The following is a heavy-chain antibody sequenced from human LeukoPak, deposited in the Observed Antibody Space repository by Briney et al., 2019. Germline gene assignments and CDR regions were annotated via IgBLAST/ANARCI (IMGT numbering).Heavy chain of an antibody. CDR1: GFTFSSYS. V-gene: IGHV3-21*01. D-gene: IGHD3-10*01. Sequence: KAGGSLRLSFAASGFTFSSYSMNWVRQAPGKGLEWVSSISSSSSYIYYADSVKGRFTISRDDAKNSLYLQMNSLRAEDTAVYYCARAATSYGSGSYYNGYYFDYWGQGTLVTVSS. CDR2: ISSSSSYI. J-gene: IGHJ4*02. CDR3: ARAATSYGSGSYYNGYYFDY.